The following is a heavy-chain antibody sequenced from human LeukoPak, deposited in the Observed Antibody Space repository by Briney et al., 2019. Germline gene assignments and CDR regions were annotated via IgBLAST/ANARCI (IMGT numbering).Heavy chain of an antibody. V-gene: IGHV1-69*04. CDR1: GGTFSSYA. J-gene: IGHJ4*02. D-gene: IGHD5-18*01. Sequence: GASVKVSCKASGGTFSSYAISWVRQAPGQGLEWMGRIIPILGIANYAQKFQGRVTITADKSTSTAYMELSSLRSEDTAVYYCARAPRGGYSYGLAYYFDYWGQGTLVTVSS. CDR3: ARAPRGGYSYGLAYYFDY. CDR2: IIPILGIA.